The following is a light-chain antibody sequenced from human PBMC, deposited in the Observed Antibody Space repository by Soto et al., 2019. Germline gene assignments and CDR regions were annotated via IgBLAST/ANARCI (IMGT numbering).Light chain of an antibody. J-gene: IGKJ1*01. CDR3: QQYNNWPPWT. CDR1: QSVSSN. Sequence: EIVRTQSPATLSLSPVYRATLSCIASQSVSSNLAWYQQKPGQAPRLLIYGASTRATGIPARFSGSGSGTEFTLTISRLQSADFAVYYCQQYNNWPPWTFGKGTKVDIK. V-gene: IGKV3-15*01. CDR2: GAS.